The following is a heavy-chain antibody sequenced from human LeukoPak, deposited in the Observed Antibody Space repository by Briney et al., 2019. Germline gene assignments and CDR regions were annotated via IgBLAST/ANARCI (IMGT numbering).Heavy chain of an antibody. CDR3: ARGPIVVVPAAIIWSPGNYYYGMDV. V-gene: IGHV4-34*01. Sequence: SETLSLTCAVYGGSFSGYYWSWIRQPPEKGLEWIGEINHSGSTNYNPSLKSRVTISVDTSKNQFSLKLSSVTAADTAVYYCARGPIVVVPAAIIWSPGNYYYGMDVWGQGTTVTVSS. CDR1: GGSFSGYY. CDR2: INHSGST. D-gene: IGHD2-2*01. J-gene: IGHJ6*02.